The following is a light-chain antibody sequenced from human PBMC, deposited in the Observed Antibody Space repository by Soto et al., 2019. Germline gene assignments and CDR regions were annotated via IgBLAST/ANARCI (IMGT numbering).Light chain of an antibody. CDR1: SSNIGSNY. CDR3: QSYDSSLSDVV. J-gene: IGLJ2*01. CDR2: GNN. Sequence: QSVLTQPPSASGTPGQRVNISCSGSSSNIGSNYVYWYRQFPGTAPKLLIYGNNNRPSGVPDRFSGSMSGTSASLAITGLQADDEAVYYCQSYDSSLSDVVFGGGTKLTVL. V-gene: IGLV1-40*01.